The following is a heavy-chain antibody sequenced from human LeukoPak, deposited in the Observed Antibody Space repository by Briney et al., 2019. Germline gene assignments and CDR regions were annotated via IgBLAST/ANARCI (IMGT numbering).Heavy chain of an antibody. CDR2: INPSGGST. D-gene: IGHD2-15*01. Sequence: IINPSGGSTSYAQKFQGRVTMTRDTSTSTVYMELSSLRSEDTAVYYCARGLVAATQDWFDPWGQGTLVTVSS. V-gene: IGHV1-46*01. CDR3: ARGLVAATQDWFDP. J-gene: IGHJ5*02.